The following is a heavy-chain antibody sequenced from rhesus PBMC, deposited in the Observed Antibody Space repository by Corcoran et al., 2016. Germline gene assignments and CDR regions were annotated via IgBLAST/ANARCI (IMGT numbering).Heavy chain of an antibody. J-gene: IGHJ4*01. V-gene: IGHV4-127*01. D-gene: IGHD6S26*01. CDR2: IGGSRGST. Sequence: QVQLQESGPGLVKPSETLSLTCAVSGYSISSGYGWSWIRQPPGKGLEWIGYIGGSRGSTNYNPSLKRRVTISKDTSKNQFSLKLSSVTAADTAVYYCASGSGWSLDYWGQGVLVTVSS. CDR1: GYSISSGYG. CDR3: ASGSGWSLDY.